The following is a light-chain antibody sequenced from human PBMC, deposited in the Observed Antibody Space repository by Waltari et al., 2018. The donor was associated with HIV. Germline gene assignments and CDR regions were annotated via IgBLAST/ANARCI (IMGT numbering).Light chain of an antibody. CDR1: SRDVGGYNY. Sequence: QSALTQPASVSGSPGQSLTISCTRPSRDVGGYNYLSWYQQHPGTAHKLMIYDVSNRPSGVSNRFSCSKSGNTASLTISVLQAEDEADYYCSSYTSSNTLDVFGTGTKVTVL. CDR2: DVS. J-gene: IGLJ1*01. V-gene: IGLV2-14*03. CDR3: SSYTSSNTLDV.